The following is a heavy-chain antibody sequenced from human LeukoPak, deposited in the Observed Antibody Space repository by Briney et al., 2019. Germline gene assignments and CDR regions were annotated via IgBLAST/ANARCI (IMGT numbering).Heavy chain of an antibody. V-gene: IGHV3-7*01. CDR2: IKQDGSEK. CDR3: ARDSIAGVANAFDI. Sequence: GGSLRLSCAVSGFTFSNYWMSWVRQAPGKGLEWVANIKQDGSEKYYVDSVKGRFTISRDNAKNSLYLQMNSLRAEDTAVYYCARDSIAGVANAFDIWGQGTMVTVSS. J-gene: IGHJ3*02. CDR1: GFTFSNYW. D-gene: IGHD2-15*01.